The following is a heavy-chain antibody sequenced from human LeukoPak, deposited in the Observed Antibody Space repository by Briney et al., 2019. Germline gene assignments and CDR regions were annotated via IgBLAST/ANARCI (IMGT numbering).Heavy chain of an antibody. Sequence: GASVKVSCKASGYTFTSYGISWVRQAPGQGLEWMGWISAYNGNTNYAQKLQGRVTMTTDTSTSTAYMELRSLRSDDTAVYYCAREGSEYSSGWPLDYWGQGTLVTVSS. V-gene: IGHV1-18*01. CDR1: GYTFTSYG. D-gene: IGHD6-19*01. CDR2: ISAYNGNT. CDR3: AREGSEYSSGWPLDY. J-gene: IGHJ4*02.